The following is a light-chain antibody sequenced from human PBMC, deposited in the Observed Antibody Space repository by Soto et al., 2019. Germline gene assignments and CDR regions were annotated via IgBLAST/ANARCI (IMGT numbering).Light chain of an antibody. V-gene: IGKV3-15*01. CDR3: QQGHNWPLT. CDR2: SPS. CDR1: QSISTE. J-gene: IGKJ2*01. Sequence: EIVMTQSPATLYVSPGERDTLSCRASQSISTELAWYKQKPGQPPRLLSYSPSTRATGVPARLTGSGSGSAFTLTISGLHSEDFAVYYCQQGHNWPLTFGQGTRLEI.